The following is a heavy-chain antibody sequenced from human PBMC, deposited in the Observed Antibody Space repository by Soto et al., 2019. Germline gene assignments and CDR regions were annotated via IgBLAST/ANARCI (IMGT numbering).Heavy chain of an antibody. J-gene: IGHJ5*01. V-gene: IGHV4-39*01. D-gene: IGHD2-15*01. Sequence: SETLSLTCAVSGVSIHNSHSFWGWIRQPPGKGLEFIGSMYYSGGANYNPSLKSRVTISLDTSKNQFSLTVNSVTAADTAIYYCGRVVEGATRHTDFDSWGQGALVTVSS. CDR2: MYYSGGA. CDR1: GVSIHNSHSF. CDR3: GRVVEGATRHTDFDS.